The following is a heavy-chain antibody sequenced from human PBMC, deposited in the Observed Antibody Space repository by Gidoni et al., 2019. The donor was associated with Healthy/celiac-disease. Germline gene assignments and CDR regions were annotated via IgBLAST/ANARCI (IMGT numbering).Heavy chain of an antibody. CDR3: ARDGVWSSWPDIGWFDP. Sequence: EVQLVESGGGLVKPGGSLRLSCAASGFTFSSSSMNWVRQAPGKGLEWVSSISSSSSYIYYADSVKGRFTISRDNAKNSLYLQMNSLRAEDTAVYYCARDGVWSSWPDIGWFDPWGQGTLVTVSS. D-gene: IGHD6-13*01. J-gene: IGHJ5*02. V-gene: IGHV3-21*01. CDR1: GFTFSSSS. CDR2: ISSSSSYI.